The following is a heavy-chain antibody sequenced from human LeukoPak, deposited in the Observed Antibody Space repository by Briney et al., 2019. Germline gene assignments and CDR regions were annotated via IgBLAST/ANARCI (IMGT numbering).Heavy chain of an antibody. CDR1: GFTFSNAW. D-gene: IGHD1-26*01. CDR2: IRYDGSSK. Sequence: PGGSLRLSCAASGFTFSNAWMSWVRQAPGKGLEWVAFIRYDGSSKYYVDSVKGRFTISRDNSKNTLYLQMNSLRAEDTAVYFCAKGSGWEASYFYYYMDVWGKGTTVTISS. V-gene: IGHV3-30*02. CDR3: AKGSGWEASYFYYYMDV. J-gene: IGHJ6*03.